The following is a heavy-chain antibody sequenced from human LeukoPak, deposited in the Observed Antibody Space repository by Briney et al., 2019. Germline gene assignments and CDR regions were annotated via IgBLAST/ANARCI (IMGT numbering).Heavy chain of an antibody. D-gene: IGHD1-1*01. CDR3: AREGGWPPNFDAFDI. J-gene: IGHJ3*02. Sequence: GGSLRLSCEASGFTFRGYGMTWIRQGPGKGLQWVATVKQDGGETYYVDSVKGRFTISRDNAKNSLYLEMTNLRGDDTAVYFCAREGGWPPNFDAFDIWGQGTMVTVSS. V-gene: IGHV3-7*05. CDR1: GFTFRGYG. CDR2: VKQDGGET.